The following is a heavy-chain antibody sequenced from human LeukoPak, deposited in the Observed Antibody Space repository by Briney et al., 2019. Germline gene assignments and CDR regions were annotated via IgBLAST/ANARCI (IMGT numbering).Heavy chain of an antibody. CDR3: ARDVSGVYGENYFCYGMDV. J-gene: IGHJ6*02. V-gene: IGHV3-74*01. D-gene: IGHD4-17*01. Sequence: PGGSLRLSCAASGFTFSSYWMHWVRHAPGKGLVWVSRINSDGSSTSYADSVKGRFTISRDNAKNTLYLQMNSLRAEDTAVYYCARDVSGVYGENYFCYGMDVWGQGTTVTVSS. CDR1: GFTFSSYW. CDR2: INSDGSST.